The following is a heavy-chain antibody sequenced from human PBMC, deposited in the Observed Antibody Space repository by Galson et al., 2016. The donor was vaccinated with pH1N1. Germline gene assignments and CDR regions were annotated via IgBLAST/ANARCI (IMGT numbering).Heavy chain of an antibody. D-gene: IGHD2-15*01. CDR1: GFTFSNYW. CDR2: INPAGSDM. V-gene: IGHV3-7*03. CDR3: ATSVTYCSGANCRPAFDY. Sequence: SLRLSCAASGFTFSNYWTNWVRQAPGQGLEWVATINPAGSDMYYVDCVKGRFTVSRDNVKNSLDLKMNSLRAEDTAVYYCATSVTYCSGANCRPAFDYWGQGTLVTVSS. J-gene: IGHJ4*02.